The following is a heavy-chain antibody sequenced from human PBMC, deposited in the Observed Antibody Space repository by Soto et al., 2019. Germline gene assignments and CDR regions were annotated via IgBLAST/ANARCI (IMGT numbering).Heavy chain of an antibody. CDR1: GFTFDDYA. CDR2: ISWNSGSI. Sequence: GGSLRLSCAASGFTFDDYAMHWVRQAPGKGLEWVSGISWNSGSIGYVDSVKGRFTISRDNAKNSLYLQMNSLRAEDTALYYCAKDTGGRSSWYERGIGYYYMDVWGKGTTVTVSS. D-gene: IGHD6-13*01. V-gene: IGHV3-9*01. J-gene: IGHJ6*03. CDR3: AKDTGGRSSWYERGIGYYYMDV.